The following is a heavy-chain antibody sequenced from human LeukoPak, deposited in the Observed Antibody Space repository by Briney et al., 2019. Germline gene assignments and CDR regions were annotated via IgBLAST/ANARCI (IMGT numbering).Heavy chain of an antibody. J-gene: IGHJ6*03. CDR2: IYHSGST. CDR1: GYSISSGYY. Sequence: SETLSLTCTVSGYSISSGYYWGWIRQPPGKGLEWIGSIYHSGSTYYNPSLKSRVTISVDTSKNQFSLKLSSVTAADTAVYYCARVGGRYYDFWSGYRPYYYYYYMDVWGKGTTVTVSS. D-gene: IGHD3-3*01. V-gene: IGHV4-38-2*02. CDR3: ARVGGRYYDFWSGYRPYYYYYYMDV.